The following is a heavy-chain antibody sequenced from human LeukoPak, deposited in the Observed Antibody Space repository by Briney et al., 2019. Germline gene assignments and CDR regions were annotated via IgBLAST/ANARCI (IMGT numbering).Heavy chain of an antibody. Sequence: PGGSLRLSCAASGFTVSNNYMSWVRQAPGKGLEWVANIKQDGSEKYYVDSVKGRFTISRDNAKNSLYLQMNSLRAEDTAVYYCAREVQWLRNYYYYYMDVWGKGTTVTVSS. CDR1: GFTVSNNY. CDR3: AREVQWLRNYYYYYMDV. CDR2: IKQDGSEK. D-gene: IGHD5-12*01. V-gene: IGHV3-7*01. J-gene: IGHJ6*03.